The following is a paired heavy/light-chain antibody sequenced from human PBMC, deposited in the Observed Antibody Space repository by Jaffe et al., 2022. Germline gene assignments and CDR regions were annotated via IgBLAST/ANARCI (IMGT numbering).Light chain of an antibody. J-gene: IGKJ4*01. V-gene: IGKV1-39*01. CDR2: GAS. CDR1: QTMSTY. CDR3: QQSYSIPLT. Sequence: DIQMTQSPSSLSASVGDRVTITCRTSQTMSTYLNWYQQKPGKAPKLLIYGASSLQSGVPSRFSGSGSGTDFTLTISSLQPEDFATYYCQQSYSIPLTFGGGTKVEIK.
Heavy chain of an antibody. J-gene: IGHJ4*02. CDR1: GGSINSGSYY. V-gene: IGHV4-61*02. CDR2: IYTSGST. Sequence: QVQLQESGPGLVKPSQTLSLTCTVSGGSINSGSYYWSWIRQPAGKGLEWIGRIYTSGSTDYNPSLKSRVTMSVDTSKNQFSLRLSSVTAADTAVYYCARVWRNYYGSGNDYFDYWGQGTLVTVSS. CDR3: ARVWRNYYGSGNDYFDY. D-gene: IGHD3-10*01.